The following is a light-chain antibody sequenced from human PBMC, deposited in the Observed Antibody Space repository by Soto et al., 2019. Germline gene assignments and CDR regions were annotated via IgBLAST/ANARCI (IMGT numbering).Light chain of an antibody. CDR1: SSNIGAGYD. V-gene: IGLV1-40*01. CDR3: QSYDSSLSVV. Sequence: QSVLTQPPSVSGVPGQRVTISCTGSSSNIGAGYDVHWYQQLPGTAPKLLIYVNINRPSGVPDRFSGSKSGTSASLAITGLQAEDEADYYCQSYDSSLSVVFGGGTKLTVL. J-gene: IGLJ2*01. CDR2: VNI.